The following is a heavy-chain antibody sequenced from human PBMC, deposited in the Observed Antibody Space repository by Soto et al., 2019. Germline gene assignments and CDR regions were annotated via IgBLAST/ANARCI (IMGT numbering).Heavy chain of an antibody. J-gene: IGHJ6*02. V-gene: IGHV4-30-4*01. Sequence: SETLSLTCTVSGGSISSGGYYWSWIRQPPGKGLEWIGYISYSGSAYYNPSLKSRFTISIDTSKKQFSLNLRSVTAADTAVYYRARDGWQMVRGASISGGMDVWGQGTTVTVSS. CDR1: GGSISSGGYY. D-gene: IGHD3-10*01. CDR2: ISYSGSA. CDR3: ARDGWQMVRGASISGGMDV.